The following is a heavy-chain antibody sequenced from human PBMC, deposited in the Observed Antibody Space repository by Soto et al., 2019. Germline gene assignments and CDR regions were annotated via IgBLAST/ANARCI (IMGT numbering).Heavy chain of an antibody. Sequence: QVQLQQWGAGLLKPSETLSLTCAVYGGSFSGYYWSWIRQPPGKGLEWIGEINHSGSTNYNPSLKSRVTISVATSKNQFSLKLSSVTAADTAVYYCARGREDIVVVVAATFYYYYYMDVWGKGTTVTVSS. V-gene: IGHV4-34*01. J-gene: IGHJ6*03. CDR3: ARGREDIVVVVAATFYYYYYMDV. D-gene: IGHD2-15*01. CDR1: GGSFSGYY. CDR2: INHSGST.